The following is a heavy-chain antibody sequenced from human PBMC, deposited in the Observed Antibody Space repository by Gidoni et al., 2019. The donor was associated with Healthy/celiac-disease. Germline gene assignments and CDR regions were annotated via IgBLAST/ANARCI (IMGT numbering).Heavy chain of an antibody. CDR3: ASNIADVDIVADYYYYGMDV. J-gene: IGHJ6*02. Sequence: QVQLQESGPGLVKPSQTLSLTCTVSGGSISRGGYSWSWIRQHPGKGLAWIGYIYYSGSTYYNPSLKSRVTISVDTSKNQFSLKLSSVTAADTAVYYCASNIADVDIVADYYYYGMDVWGQGTTVTVSS. D-gene: IGHD5-12*01. CDR1: GGSISRGGYS. CDR2: IYYSGST. V-gene: IGHV4-31*03.